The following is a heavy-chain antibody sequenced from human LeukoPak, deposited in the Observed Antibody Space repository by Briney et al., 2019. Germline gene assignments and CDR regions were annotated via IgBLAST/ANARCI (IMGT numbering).Heavy chain of an antibody. CDR3: ARGRCSRGSCYLDY. D-gene: IGHD2-15*01. CDR1: GGSISSYY. Sequence: SETLSLTCTVSGGSISSYYWSWIRQPPGKGLEWIGRIYTSGSTNYNPSLKSRVTMSVDTSKNQFSLKLSSVTAADTAVYYCARGRCSRGSCYLDYWGQGTLVTVSS. CDR2: IYTSGST. V-gene: IGHV4-4*07. J-gene: IGHJ4*02.